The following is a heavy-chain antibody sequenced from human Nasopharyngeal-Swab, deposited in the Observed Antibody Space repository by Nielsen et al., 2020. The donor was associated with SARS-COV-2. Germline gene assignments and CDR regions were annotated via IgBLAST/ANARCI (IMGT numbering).Heavy chain of an antibody. Sequence: WIRQPPGKGLEWIGSIYYSGSTYYNPSLKSRVTISVDTSKNQFSLKLSSVTAADTAVYYRARHTTTIFGVVIIPGFDYWGQGTLVTVSS. CDR3: ARHTTTIFGVVIIPGFDY. V-gene: IGHV4-39*01. D-gene: IGHD3-3*01. J-gene: IGHJ4*02. CDR2: IYYSGST.